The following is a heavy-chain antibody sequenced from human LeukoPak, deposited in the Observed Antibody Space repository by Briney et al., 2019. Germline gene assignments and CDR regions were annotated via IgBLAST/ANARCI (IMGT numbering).Heavy chain of an antibody. CDR2: INPNSGGT. J-gene: IGHJ6*02. CDR3: ARDRDYGDSLCGMDV. CDR1: GYTFTGYY. D-gene: IGHD4-17*01. V-gene: IGHV1-2*06. Sequence: ASVKVSCKASGYTFTGYYMHWVRQAPGQGLEWMGRINPNSGGTNYAQKFQGRVTMTRDTSISTAYMELSRLRSDDTAVYYCARDRDYGDSLCGMDVWGQGTTVTVSS.